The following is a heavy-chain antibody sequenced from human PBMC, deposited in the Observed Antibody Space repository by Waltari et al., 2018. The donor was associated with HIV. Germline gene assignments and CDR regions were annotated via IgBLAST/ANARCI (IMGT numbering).Heavy chain of an antibody. Sequence: EVQLVQSGAEVKKPGESLRISCKGSGYTFSRHYIGWVRQMPGKGLEWMGLIHPSYAETTYSPSVEGQVTISAYKSISTAYLQWSSLQASDTAMYYCGRYENNGPHSYGMDVWGQGTTVTVSS. CDR3: GRYENNGPHSYGMDV. V-gene: IGHV5-51*03. CDR2: IHPSYAET. CDR1: GYTFSRHY. D-gene: IGHD1-1*01. J-gene: IGHJ6*02.